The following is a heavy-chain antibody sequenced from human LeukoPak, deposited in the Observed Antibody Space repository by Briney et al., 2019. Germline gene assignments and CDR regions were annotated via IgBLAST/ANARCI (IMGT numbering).Heavy chain of an antibody. J-gene: IGHJ4*02. CDR1: GFTFSSYW. CDR2: INSDGSST. V-gene: IGHV3-74*01. Sequence: GGSLRLSCAASGFTFSSYWMHWVRQAPGKGLVWVSRINSDGSSTSYADSVKGRFTVSRDNAKNTLYLQMNSLRAEDTAVYYCAKMVWQQLGNCCDYWGQGTLVTVSS. CDR3: AKMVWQQLGNCCDY. D-gene: IGHD6-13*01.